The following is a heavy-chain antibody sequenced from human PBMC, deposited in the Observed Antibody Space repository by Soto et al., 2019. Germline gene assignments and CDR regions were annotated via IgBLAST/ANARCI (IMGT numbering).Heavy chain of an antibody. J-gene: IGHJ4*02. CDR3: AKDLAYDTSGYFPYYFQY. CDR2: ISGSGGST. CDR1: GFTFYSYA. D-gene: IGHD3-22*01. V-gene: IGHV3-23*01. Sequence: GGSLRLSCAASGFTFYSYAMSWVRQAPGKALEWVSGISGSGGSTYYADSVKGRFTSSRDNSKNTLYLQMNSLRAEDTAVYYCAKDLAYDTSGYFPYYFQYWGQGALVTVSS.